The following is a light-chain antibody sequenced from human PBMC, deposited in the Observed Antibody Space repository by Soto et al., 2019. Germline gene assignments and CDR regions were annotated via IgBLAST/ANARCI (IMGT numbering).Light chain of an antibody. CDR2: LNSDGSH. CDR3: QTWGTGIHV. Sequence: QLVLTQLPSASASLGASVKLTCTLSSGRSSYAIAWHQQQPEKGPRYLMNLNSDGSHSKGDGIPDRFSGSSSGAERYLTISSLQSEDEAVYYCQTWGTGIHVFGTGTKVTVL. CDR1: SGRSSYA. V-gene: IGLV4-69*01. J-gene: IGLJ1*01.